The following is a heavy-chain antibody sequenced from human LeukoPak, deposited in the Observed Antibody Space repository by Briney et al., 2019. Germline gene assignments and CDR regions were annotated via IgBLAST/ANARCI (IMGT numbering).Heavy chain of an antibody. V-gene: IGHV4-30-4*01. CDR3: ARMGGQGYCSSTSCYMFDY. Sequence: SETLSLTCTVSGGSISSGDYYWSWIRQPPGKGLEWIGYIYYSGSTYYNPSLKSRVTISVDTSKNQFSLKLSSVTAADTAVYYCARMGGQGYCSSTSCYMFDYWGQGTLVTVSS. D-gene: IGHD2-2*02. CDR2: IYYSGST. J-gene: IGHJ4*02. CDR1: GGSISSGDYY.